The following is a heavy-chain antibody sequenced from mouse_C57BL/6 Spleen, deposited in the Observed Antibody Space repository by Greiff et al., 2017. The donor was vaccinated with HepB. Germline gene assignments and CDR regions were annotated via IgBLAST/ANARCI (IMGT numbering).Heavy chain of an antibody. Sequence: VQLQHSGAELVRPGASVKLSCKASGYTFTDYYINWVKQRPGQGLEWIARIYPGSGNTYYNEKFKGKATLTAEKSSSTAYMQLSSLTSEDSAVYFCARKGSYAMDYWGQGTSVTVSS. J-gene: IGHJ4*01. V-gene: IGHV1-76*01. CDR1: GYTFTDYY. CDR3: ARKGSYAMDY. CDR2: IYPGSGNT.